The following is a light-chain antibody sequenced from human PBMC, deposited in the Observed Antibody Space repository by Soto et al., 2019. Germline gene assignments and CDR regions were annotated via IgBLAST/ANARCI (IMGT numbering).Light chain of an antibody. CDR2: AAS. V-gene: IGKV1-39*01. J-gene: IGKJ2*01. CDR3: QQTYSIPYT. CDR1: QSISRY. Sequence: IQMTQSPSSLSASVGDRVTITCRASQSISRYLTWCQQRPGKAPKLLIYAASTLQSEVPSRFTGSGSGTEFTLTISSLQPEDFATYYCQQTYSIPYTFGQGTKLEIK.